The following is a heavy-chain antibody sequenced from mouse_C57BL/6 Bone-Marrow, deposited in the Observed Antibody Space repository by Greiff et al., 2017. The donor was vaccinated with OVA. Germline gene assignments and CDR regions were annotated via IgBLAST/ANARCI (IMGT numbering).Heavy chain of an antibody. CDR1: GYTFTSYW. D-gene: IGHD1-1*01. CDR3: ARKLYYYGSRGYFDY. Sequence: VKLQQPGAELVRPGSSVKLSCKASGYTFTSYWMHWVKQRPIQGLEWIGNIDPSDSETHYNQKFKDKATLTVDKSSSTAYMQLSSLTSEDSAVYYCARKLYYYGSRGYFDYWGQGTTLTVSS. J-gene: IGHJ2*01. CDR2: IDPSDSET. V-gene: IGHV1-52*01.